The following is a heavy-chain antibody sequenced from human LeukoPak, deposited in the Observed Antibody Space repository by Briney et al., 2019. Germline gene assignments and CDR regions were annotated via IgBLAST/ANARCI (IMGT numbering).Heavy chain of an antibody. Sequence: GESLKISCKISGYKLTNNWIGWVRQVPGKGLEWMGIIYPGDSDTRYNPSFQDQVTISADKSISTAYLQWSSLKASDTAMYYCARQRFTMRAYAGNWFDPWGQGTLVTVSS. CDR1: GYKLTNNW. J-gene: IGHJ5*02. D-gene: IGHD3-10*01. CDR2: IYPGDSDT. CDR3: ARQRFTMRAYAGNWFDP. V-gene: IGHV5-51*01.